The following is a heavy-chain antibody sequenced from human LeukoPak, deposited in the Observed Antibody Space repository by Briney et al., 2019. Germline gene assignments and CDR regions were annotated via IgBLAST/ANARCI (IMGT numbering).Heavy chain of an antibody. Sequence: PSVTLSLICTVSGGSISSGGYYWSWTRQPPGKGLEWIGYIYHSGSTYYNPSLKSRVTMSVDTSKNQFSLKLSSVTAADTAVYYCARWPRSSGCSSTSCYEDVWGKGTTVTVSS. CDR3: ARWPRSSGCSSTSCYEDV. CDR2: IYHSGST. V-gene: IGHV4-30-2*01. D-gene: IGHD2-2*01. CDR1: GGSISSGGYY. J-gene: IGHJ6*04.